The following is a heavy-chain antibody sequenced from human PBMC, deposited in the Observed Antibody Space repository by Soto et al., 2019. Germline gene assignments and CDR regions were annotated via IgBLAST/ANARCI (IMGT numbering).Heavy chain of an antibody. D-gene: IGHD1-26*01. V-gene: IGHV3-33*01. CDR1: GFTFSSYG. CDR2: IWYDGSNK. Sequence: GGSLRLSCAASGFTFSSYGMHWVRQAPGKGLEWVAVIWYDGSNKYYADSVKGRFTISRDNSKNTLYLQMNSLRAEDTAVYYCAREKVSYSGSYYSGWGQGTLVTVSS. J-gene: IGHJ4*02. CDR3: AREKVSYSGSYYSG.